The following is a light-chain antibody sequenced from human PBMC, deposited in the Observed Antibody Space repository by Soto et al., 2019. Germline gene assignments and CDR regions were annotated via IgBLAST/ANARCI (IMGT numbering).Light chain of an antibody. Sequence: VMTQSPVGLSVSPGEGATLSCRASQNINSNLAWYQQKPGQAPRLLIHGASTRATGIPARFSGSGSGTEFSLTISSLQSEDFAVYYCQQSDTWPLTFGGGTKVEIK. CDR1: QNINSN. J-gene: IGKJ4*01. CDR3: QQSDTWPLT. CDR2: GAS. V-gene: IGKV3-15*01.